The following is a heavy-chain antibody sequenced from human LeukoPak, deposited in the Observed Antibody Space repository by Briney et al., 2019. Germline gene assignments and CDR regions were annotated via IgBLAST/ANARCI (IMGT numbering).Heavy chain of an antibody. CDR3: ARRATMVRGVKNNWFDP. V-gene: IGHV4-39*07. Sequence: SETLSLTCTVSGGSISSSSYYWGWIRQPPGKGLEWIGSIYYSGSTYYNPSLKSRVTISVDTSKNQFSLKLSSVTAADTAVYYCARRATMVRGVKNNWFDPWGQGTLVTVSS. D-gene: IGHD3-10*01. CDR2: IYYSGST. J-gene: IGHJ5*02. CDR1: GGSISSSSYY.